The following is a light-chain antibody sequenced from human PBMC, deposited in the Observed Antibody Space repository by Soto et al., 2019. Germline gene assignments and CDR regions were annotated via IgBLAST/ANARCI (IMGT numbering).Light chain of an antibody. CDR2: DVS. CDR1: SSDVGGYNY. Sequence: QSALTQPRSVSGSPGQSVTISCTGTSSDVGGYNYVSWYQQHPGKAPKLIICDVSKRPSGVPDRFSGSKSGNTASLTISGLQAEDEADYYCCSYAGGPYVFGTGTSSPS. V-gene: IGLV2-11*01. CDR3: CSYAGGPYV. J-gene: IGLJ1*01.